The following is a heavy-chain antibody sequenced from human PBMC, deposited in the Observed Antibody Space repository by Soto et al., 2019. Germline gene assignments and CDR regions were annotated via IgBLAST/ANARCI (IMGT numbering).Heavy chain of an antibody. CDR2: IYPGDSVT. CDR1: GYSVSRFW. CDR3: ARLYSGSYYDFYYGMDV. D-gene: IGHD1-26*01. J-gene: IGHJ6*02. Sequence: RQSLKLSWKGFGYSVSRFWIGWGPQIPRKGLEWMGIIYPGDSVTRYSPSFQGQVTTLADKSISTAYLQWSSLKAADTAMNYCARLYSGSYYDFYYGMDVWGQGTMVTVSS. V-gene: IGHV5-51*01.